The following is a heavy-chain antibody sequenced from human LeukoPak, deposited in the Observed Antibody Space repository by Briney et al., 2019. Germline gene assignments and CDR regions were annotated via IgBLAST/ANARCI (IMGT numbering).Heavy chain of an antibody. J-gene: IGHJ5*02. CDR3: ARVAAPRWGYCSGGSCYYNWFDP. Sequence: GASVKVSCKASGYTFTSYDINWVRQATGQGLEWMGWMNPNSGNTGYAQKFQGRVTMTRNTSISTAYMELSSLRSEDTAVYYCARVAAPRWGYCSGGSCYYNWFDPWGQGTLVTVSS. CDR2: MNPNSGNT. D-gene: IGHD2-15*01. CDR1: GYTFTSYD. V-gene: IGHV1-8*01.